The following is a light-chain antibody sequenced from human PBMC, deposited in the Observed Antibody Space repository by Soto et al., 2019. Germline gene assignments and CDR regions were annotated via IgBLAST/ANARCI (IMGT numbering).Light chain of an antibody. V-gene: IGKV3-15*01. CDR1: QSVIRN. Sequence: EIELTPSPVTLSVSPGERDTLSFRASQSVIRNLAWYQQKPGQAPRLLIYGASTRATAIPARFSGSGSGTEFTLTISSLQSEDFAVYYCQQYNKWPPITFGQGTRLEI. CDR2: GAS. CDR3: QQYNKWPPIT. J-gene: IGKJ5*01.